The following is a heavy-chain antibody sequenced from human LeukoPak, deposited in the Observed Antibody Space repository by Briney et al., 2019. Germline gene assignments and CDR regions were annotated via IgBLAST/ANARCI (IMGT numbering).Heavy chain of an antibody. CDR2: IYYSGST. V-gene: IGHV4-59*01. D-gene: IGHD2-8*01. Sequence: KPSETLSLTCTVSGGSISTYYWTWIRQPPGKGLEWIGYIYYSGSTNYNPSLKGRVIISVDTSKNQFSLELSSVTAADTAVYFCAREGLRLDAFDIWGQGTMVTVSS. J-gene: IGHJ3*02. CDR1: GGSISTYY. CDR3: AREGLRLDAFDI.